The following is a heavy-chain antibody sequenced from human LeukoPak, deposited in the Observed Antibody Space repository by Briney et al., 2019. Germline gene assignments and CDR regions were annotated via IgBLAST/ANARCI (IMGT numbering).Heavy chain of an antibody. CDR1: GYTFTDYY. Sequence: ASVKVSCKASGYTFTDYYVHWVRQAPGQGLEWMGWINPKNGGPNFAQKFQGRVTMTRDTSISTAYMELTSLKSDDTAVYHCARLGPVIRGESDSWGQGTLVTVSS. V-gene: IGHV1-2*02. CDR3: ARLGPVIRGESDS. CDR2: INPKNGGP. J-gene: IGHJ4*02. D-gene: IGHD3-10*01.